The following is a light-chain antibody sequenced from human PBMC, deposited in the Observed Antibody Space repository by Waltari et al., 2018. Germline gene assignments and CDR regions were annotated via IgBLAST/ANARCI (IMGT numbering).Light chain of an antibody. CDR1: ASDVGAYTY. CDR2: EVT. J-gene: IGLJ2*01. Sequence: QSALTQPPPASGSPGQPVTISCTGSASDVGAYTYVPWYQHHPGKAPKLMIYEVTKRPSGVPDRFSGSKSDNSASLTVSGLQPDDEAYYYCTSFAGGNTVIFGGGTKLTVL. V-gene: IGLV2-8*01. CDR3: TSFAGGNTVI.